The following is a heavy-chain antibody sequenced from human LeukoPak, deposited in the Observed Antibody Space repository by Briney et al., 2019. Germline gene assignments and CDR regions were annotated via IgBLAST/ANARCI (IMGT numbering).Heavy chain of an antibody. D-gene: IGHD2-21*01. J-gene: IGHJ4*02. CDR2: INPSGGST. Sequence: ASVKVSCKASGYTFTSYYMYWVRQAPGQGLEWMGIINPSGGSTSYAQKFQGRVTMTRDMSTSSVYMELSSLRSEDTAVYYCALLDGYFDYWGQGTLVTVSS. V-gene: IGHV1-46*01. CDR1: GYTFTSYY. CDR3: ALLDGYFDY.